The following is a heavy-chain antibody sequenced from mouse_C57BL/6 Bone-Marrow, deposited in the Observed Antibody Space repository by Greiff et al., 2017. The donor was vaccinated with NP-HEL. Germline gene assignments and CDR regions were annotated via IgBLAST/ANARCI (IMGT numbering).Heavy chain of an antibody. J-gene: IGHJ3*01. V-gene: IGHV1-69*01. Sequence: QVQLQQPGAELVMPGASVKLSCKASGYTFTSYWMHWVKQRPGQGLEWIGEIDPSDSYTNYNQKFKGKSTLTVDKSSSTAYMQLSSLTSEDSAVYYWASGGGCYVFAYWGQGTLVTVSA. CDR3: ASGGGCYVFAY. CDR2: IDPSDSYT. D-gene: IGHD1-1*02. CDR1: GYTFTSYW.